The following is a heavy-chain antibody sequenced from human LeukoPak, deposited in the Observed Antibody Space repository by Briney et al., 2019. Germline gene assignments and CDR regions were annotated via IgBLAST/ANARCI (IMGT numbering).Heavy chain of an antibody. Sequence: SETLSLTCAVYGGSFSGYYWSWIRQPPGKGLEWIGEINHSGSTNYNPSLKSRVTISVDTSNNQFSLSLSSVTAADTAVYYCASPPSGDYVRDAFDIWGQGTMVTVSS. V-gene: IGHV4-34*01. J-gene: IGHJ3*02. CDR3: ASPPSGDYVRDAFDI. D-gene: IGHD4-17*01. CDR1: GGSFSGYY. CDR2: INHSGST.